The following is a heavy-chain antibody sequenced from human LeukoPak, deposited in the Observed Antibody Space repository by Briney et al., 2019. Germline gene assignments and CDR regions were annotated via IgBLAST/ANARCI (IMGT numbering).Heavy chain of an antibody. CDR3: AAVSGERQLDY. Sequence: ASVKVSCKVSGYTLTELSMHWVRQAPGKGLEWMGGFDPEDGETIYAQKFQGRVTITTDESTSTAYMELSSLRSEDTAVYYCAAVSGERQLDYWGQGTLVTVSS. V-gene: IGHV1-24*01. J-gene: IGHJ4*02. CDR2: FDPEDGET. D-gene: IGHD7-27*01. CDR1: GYTLTELS.